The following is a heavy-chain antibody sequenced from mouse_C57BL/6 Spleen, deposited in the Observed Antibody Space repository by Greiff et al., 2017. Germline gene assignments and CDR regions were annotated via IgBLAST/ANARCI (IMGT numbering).Heavy chain of an antibody. CDR1: GYTFTSYT. CDR3: ARTGPGSSPFYYAMDY. D-gene: IGHD1-1*01. Sequence: VQLQQSGAELARPGASVKMSCKASGYTFTSYTMHRVKQRPGQGLEWIGYINPSSGYTKYNQKFKDKATLTADKSSSTAYMQLSSLTSEDSAVYYCARTGPGSSPFYYAMDYWGQGTSVTVSS. V-gene: IGHV1-4*01. J-gene: IGHJ4*01. CDR2: INPSSGYT.